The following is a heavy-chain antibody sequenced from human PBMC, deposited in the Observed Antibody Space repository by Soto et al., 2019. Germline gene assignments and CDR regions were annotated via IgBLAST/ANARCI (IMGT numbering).Heavy chain of an antibody. V-gene: IGHV1-58*02. D-gene: IGHD2-2*01. J-gene: IGHJ4*02. CDR2: IVVGSGNT. CDR1: GFTFSNSA. Sequence: SVKVSCKASGFTFSNSAIHWMRQARGERLEWIGWIVVGSGNTNYAQKIQERVTIIRDMSTSTSYMELSSLTSEDTAVYYCVLCTTTSCYGKFDYWGQGTLVTVSS. CDR3: VLCTTTSCYGKFDY.